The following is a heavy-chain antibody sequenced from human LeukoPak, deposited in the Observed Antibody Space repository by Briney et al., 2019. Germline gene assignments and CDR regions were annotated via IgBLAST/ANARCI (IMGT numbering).Heavy chain of an antibody. D-gene: IGHD6-19*01. CDR1: GYTFTGYY. CDR3: ARRGWYQQFYYYYYMDV. J-gene: IGHJ6*03. CDR2: INPNSGGT. V-gene: IGHV1-2*02. Sequence: VASVKVSCKASGYTFTGYYMHWVRQAPGQGLEWMGWINPNSGGTNYAQKFQGRVTMTRDTSISTAYMELSRLRSDDTAVYYCARRGWYQQFYYYYYMDVWGKGTTVTVSS.